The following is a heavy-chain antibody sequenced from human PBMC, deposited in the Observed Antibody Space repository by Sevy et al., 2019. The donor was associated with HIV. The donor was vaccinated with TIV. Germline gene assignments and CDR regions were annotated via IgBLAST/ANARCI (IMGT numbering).Heavy chain of an antibody. J-gene: IGHJ5*02. D-gene: IGHD3-22*01. V-gene: IGHV1-8*02. CDR3: ARWRGSSGYHH. Sequence: ASVKVSCKASEYTFASYDMGWVRQAAGQGLEWMGWMNPNSGQTAYAQKFQGRVIMTSNTSISTAYMELSSLTFEDTAVYFCARWRGSSGYHHWGQGTLVTVSS. CDR1: EYTFASYD. CDR2: MNPNSGQT.